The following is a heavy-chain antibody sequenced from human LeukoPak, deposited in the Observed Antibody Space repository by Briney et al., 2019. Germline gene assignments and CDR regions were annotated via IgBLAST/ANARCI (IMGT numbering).Heavy chain of an antibody. J-gene: IGHJ4*02. Sequence: GGSLRLSCAASGFTFSDHYMDWFRQAPGKGLQWVGRSRNKANSYVAEYVAPVKGRFTISRDDSKNSVFLQMDSLKTEDTAVYYCARELAAGPSDHWGQGTLVTVSS. CDR1: GFTFSDHY. D-gene: IGHD6-13*01. CDR3: ARELAAGPSDH. CDR2: SRNKANSYVA. V-gene: IGHV3-72*01.